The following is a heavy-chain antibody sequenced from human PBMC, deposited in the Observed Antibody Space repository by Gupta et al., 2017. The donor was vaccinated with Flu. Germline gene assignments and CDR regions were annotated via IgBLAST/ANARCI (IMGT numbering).Heavy chain of an antibody. D-gene: IGHD3-3*01. CDR1: GFTFSSYG. CDR2: ISYDGSNK. CDR3: AKDSQPYYDFWSAGDFDY. Sequence: QVQLVESGGGVVQPGRSLRLSCAASGFTFSSYGMHWVRQAPGKGLEWVAVISYDGSNKYYADSVKGRFTISRDNSKNTLYLQMNSLRAEDTAVYYCAKDSQPYYDFWSAGDFDYWGQGTLGTVSS. J-gene: IGHJ4*02. V-gene: IGHV3-30*18.